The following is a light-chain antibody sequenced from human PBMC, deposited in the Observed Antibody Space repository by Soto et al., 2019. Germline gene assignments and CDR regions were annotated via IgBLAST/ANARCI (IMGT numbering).Light chain of an antibody. CDR1: QTISSW. V-gene: IGKV1-5*03. J-gene: IGKJ1*01. CDR2: KAS. Sequence: DIQMTQSPCTLSVSLGYRCTITCLASQTISSWLAWYQQKPGKAPKLLIYKASTLKSGVPSRFSGSGSGTEFTLTISSLQPDDFATYYCQHYNSYSEAFGQGTKVDIK. CDR3: QHYNSYSEA.